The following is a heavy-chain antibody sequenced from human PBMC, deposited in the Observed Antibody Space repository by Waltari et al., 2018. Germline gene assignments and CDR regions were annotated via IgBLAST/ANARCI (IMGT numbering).Heavy chain of an antibody. V-gene: IGHV3-23*01. J-gene: IGHJ4*02. CDR3: AKVGYCSSTSCPYYFDY. CDR2: ISGSGGST. D-gene: IGHD2-2*01. CDR1: GFTFSSYA. Sequence: EVQLLESGGGLVQPGGSLRLSCAASGFTFSSYAMSWVRQAPGKGLEWVSAISGSGGSTDYADSVKGRFTISRDNSKNTLYLQMNSLRAEDTAVYYCAKVGYCSSTSCPYYFDYWGQGTLVTVSS.